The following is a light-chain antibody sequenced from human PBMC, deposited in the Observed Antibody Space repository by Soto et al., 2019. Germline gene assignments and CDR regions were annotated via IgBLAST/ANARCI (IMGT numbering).Light chain of an antibody. CDR2: DAS. CDR3: QQRSNWPLT. CDR1: QSVSSY. V-gene: IGKV3-11*01. J-gene: IGKJ4*01. Sequence: EIVLTQSPATLSLSPGERATLSCRASQSVSSYFAWYQQKPGQAPRLLIYDASNRATGIPARFSGSVSGTDFTLTISSLEPEYFAVYYCQQRSNWPLTFGGGTNVEIK.